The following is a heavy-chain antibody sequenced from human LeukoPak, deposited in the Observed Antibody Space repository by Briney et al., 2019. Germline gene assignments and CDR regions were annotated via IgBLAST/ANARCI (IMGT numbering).Heavy chain of an antibody. Sequence: GGSLRLSCAASGFTFSSDTINWVRQAPRKGLEWVSSISSIISYIYYADSVKGRFTISRDNAQNSLYLQMNSLRAADTAVYYCASLDGSSTSCYHCGFDPWGQGTLVTVSS. V-gene: IGHV3-21*01. CDR2: ISSIISYI. CDR1: GFTFSSDT. D-gene: IGHD2-2*01. CDR3: ASLDGSSTSCYHCGFDP. J-gene: IGHJ5*02.